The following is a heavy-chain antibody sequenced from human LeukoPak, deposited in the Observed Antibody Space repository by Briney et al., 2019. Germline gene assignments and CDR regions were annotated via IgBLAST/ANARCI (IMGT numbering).Heavy chain of an antibody. CDR2: IYASGSVSSSGST. D-gene: IGHD4-17*01. J-gene: IGHJ6*02. Sequence: GSLRLSCAASGFTFSSYAMSWVRQAPGKGLEWIGRIYASGSVSSSGSTNYNPSLKSRVTMSVDTSKKQFSLRLNSVTAADTAVYYCAREKTVLHYYYGMDVWGQGTTVTVSS. CDR3: AREKTVLHYYYGMDV. V-gene: IGHV4-4*07. CDR1: GFTFSSYA.